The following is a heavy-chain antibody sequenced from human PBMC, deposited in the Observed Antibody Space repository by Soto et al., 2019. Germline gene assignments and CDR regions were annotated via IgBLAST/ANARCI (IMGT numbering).Heavy chain of an antibody. V-gene: IGHV2-26*01. CDR3: ARIQGYSSSWYYFDY. CDR2: IFSNDEK. Sequence: QVTLKESGPVLVKPTETLTLTCTVSGFSLSNARMGVSWIRQPPGKALEWLAHIFSNDEKSYSTSLKSRLTISKDTSKSQVVLTMTNTDPVDTATYYCARIQGYSSSWYYFDYWGQGTLVTVSS. D-gene: IGHD6-13*01. J-gene: IGHJ4*02. CDR1: GFSLSNARMG.